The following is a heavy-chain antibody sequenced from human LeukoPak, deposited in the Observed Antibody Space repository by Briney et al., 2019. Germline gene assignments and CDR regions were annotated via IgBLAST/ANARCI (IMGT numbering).Heavy chain of an antibody. CDR2: IYPGDSDT. CDR3: ARQEAGSYPQGYYYYMDV. D-gene: IGHD1-26*01. Sequence: GESLKISCKGSGYSFTSYWIGWVRQMPGKGLEWMGIIYPGDSDTRYGPSFQGQVTISADKSISTAYLQWSSLKASDTATYYCARQEAGSYPQGYYYYMDVWGKGTTVTVSS. J-gene: IGHJ6*03. V-gene: IGHV5-51*01. CDR1: GYSFTSYW.